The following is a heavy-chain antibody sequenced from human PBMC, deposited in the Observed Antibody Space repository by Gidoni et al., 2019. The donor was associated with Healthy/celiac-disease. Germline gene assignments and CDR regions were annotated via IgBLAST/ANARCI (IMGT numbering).Heavy chain of an antibody. CDR1: GGSISSYY. CDR2: IYYSGST. J-gene: IGHJ4*02. D-gene: IGHD3-3*01. CDR3: ARAGTAGFLEWFHFDY. V-gene: IGHV4-59*01. Sequence: QVQLQESGPGLVKPSETLSLTCTVSGGSISSYYWSWIRQPPGKGLEWIGYIYYSGSTNYNPSLKSRVTISVDTSKNQFSLKLSSVTAADTAVYYCARAGTAGFLEWFHFDYWGQGTLVTVSS.